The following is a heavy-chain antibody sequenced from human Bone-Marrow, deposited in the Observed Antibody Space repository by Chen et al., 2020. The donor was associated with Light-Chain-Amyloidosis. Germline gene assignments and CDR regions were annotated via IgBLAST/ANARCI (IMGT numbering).Heavy chain of an antibody. CDR1: GLTLGSSA. CDR3: AREVVDSTSAGWYFDL. Sequence: EVQLVESGGGLVQPGGSRRLHGAASGLTLGSSAMHWVRQAAGKGLEWVSAIGTIGDTYYPGSVKCRFTISRDDAKNSLYLQMNSLRAEDTGVYYCAREVVDSTSAGWYFDLWGRGTLVTVSS. CDR2: IGTIGDT. J-gene: IGHJ2*01. D-gene: IGHD6-6*01. V-gene: IGHV3-13*01.